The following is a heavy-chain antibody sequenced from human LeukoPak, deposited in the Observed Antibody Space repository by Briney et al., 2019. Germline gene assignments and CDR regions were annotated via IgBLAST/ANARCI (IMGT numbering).Heavy chain of an antibody. CDR3: AKISLAGDYFDY. J-gene: IGHJ4*02. Sequence: ESLKISCKGSGYSFSAYWIAWVRQMPGKGLEWMGIINPRDSDTRYSPSFLGQVTFSADKSINTAYLQWRSLKAPDTAMYYCAKISLAGDYFDYWGQGTLVIVSS. D-gene: IGHD6-19*01. CDR2: INPRDSDT. CDR1: GYSFSAYW. V-gene: IGHV5-51*01.